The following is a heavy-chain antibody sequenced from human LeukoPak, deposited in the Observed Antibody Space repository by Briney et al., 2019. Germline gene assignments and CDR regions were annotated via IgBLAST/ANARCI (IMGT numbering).Heavy chain of an antibody. V-gene: IGHV3-30*04. Sequence: GRSLRLSCAASGSTFSSYAMHWVRQAPGKGLEWVAVISYEGSNKYYADSVKGRFTISRDNSKNTLYLQMNSLRAEDTAVYYCARVPQGYYGSGSYLGAFDIWGQGTMVTVSS. D-gene: IGHD3-10*01. J-gene: IGHJ3*02. CDR3: ARVPQGYYGSGSYLGAFDI. CDR2: ISYEGSNK. CDR1: GSTFSSYA.